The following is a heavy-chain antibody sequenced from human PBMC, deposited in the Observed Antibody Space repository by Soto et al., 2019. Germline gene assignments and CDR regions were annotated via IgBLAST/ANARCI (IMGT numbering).Heavy chain of an antibody. Sequence: QVQLVESGGGVVQPGRSLRLSCAASGFTFSSYGMHWVRQAPGKGLEWVAVISYDGSNKYYADSVKGRFTISRDNSKNTLYLQMNSLRAEDTAVYYCANMRGYYYGMDVWDQGTTVTVSS. CDR1: GFTFSSYG. CDR3: ANMRGYYYGMDV. D-gene: IGHD3-16*01. V-gene: IGHV3-30*18. CDR2: ISYDGSNK. J-gene: IGHJ6*02.